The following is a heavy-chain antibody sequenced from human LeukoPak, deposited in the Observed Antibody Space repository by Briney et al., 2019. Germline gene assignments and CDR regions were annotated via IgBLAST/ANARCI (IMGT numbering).Heavy chain of an antibody. J-gene: IGHJ6*02. CDR1: GGTFSSYA. D-gene: IGHD3-16*01. CDR3: ARVPRLGGPANGMDV. CDR2: IIPIFGTA. Sequence: SVNVSCKASGGTFSSYAISWVRQAPGQGLEWMGGIIPIFGTANYAQKFQGRVTITADESTSTAYMELSSLRSEDTAVYYCARVPRLGGPANGMDVWGQGTTVTVSS. V-gene: IGHV1-69*13.